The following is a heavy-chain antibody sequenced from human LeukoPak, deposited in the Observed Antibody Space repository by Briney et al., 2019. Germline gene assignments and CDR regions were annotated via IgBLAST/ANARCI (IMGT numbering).Heavy chain of an antibody. V-gene: IGHV3-23*01. CDR3: ARDLGEATYYYYYYGMDV. Sequence: GGSLRLSCAASGFTFSSYAMSWVRQAPGKGLEWVSAISGSGGSTYYADSVKGRFTISRDSSKNTLYLQMNSLRAEDTAVYYCARDLGEATYYYYYYGMDVWGQGTTVTVSS. CDR2: ISGSGGST. CDR1: GFTFSSYA. J-gene: IGHJ6*02. D-gene: IGHD3-3*01.